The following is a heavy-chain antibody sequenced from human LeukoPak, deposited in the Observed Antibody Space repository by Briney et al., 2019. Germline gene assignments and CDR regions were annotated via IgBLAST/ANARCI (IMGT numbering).Heavy chain of an antibody. CDR2: INHSGST. Sequence: SYYWSWIXQPPGKGLEWIGEINHSGSTNYNPSLKSRVTISVDTSKNQFSLKLSSVTAADTAVHYCARGNYWGQGTLVTVSS. V-gene: IGHV4-34*01. CDR1: SYY. CDR3: ARGNY. J-gene: IGHJ4*02.